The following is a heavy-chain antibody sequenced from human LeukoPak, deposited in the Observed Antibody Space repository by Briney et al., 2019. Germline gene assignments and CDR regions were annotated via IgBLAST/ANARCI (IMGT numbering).Heavy chain of an antibody. Sequence: GGSLRLSCAASGFTFSTYAMSWVRQAPGKGLEWVSAISGSGVSTYYADSVKGRFTISRDTSNNTLYLQMNSLRAEDTAIYYCARDLVIATVTTGAFDSWGQGTLVTVSS. V-gene: IGHV3-23*01. CDR1: GFTFSTYA. CDR3: ARDLVIATVTTGAFDS. J-gene: IGHJ4*02. CDR2: ISGSGVST. D-gene: IGHD4-17*01.